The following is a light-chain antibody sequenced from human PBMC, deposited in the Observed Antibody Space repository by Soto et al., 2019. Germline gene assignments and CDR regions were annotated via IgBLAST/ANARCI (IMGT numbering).Light chain of an antibody. CDR3: QQYSHLVT. Sequence: IQMTQSPSTLSAPVGDRVTITCQASQTISTLLAWFQHKPGKAPNLLIYDASNLESGVPSRFSGSGSGTEFTLTIGSLQSDDSATYFCQQYSHLVTFGQGTK. CDR1: QTISTL. CDR2: DAS. V-gene: IGKV1-5*01. J-gene: IGKJ2*01.